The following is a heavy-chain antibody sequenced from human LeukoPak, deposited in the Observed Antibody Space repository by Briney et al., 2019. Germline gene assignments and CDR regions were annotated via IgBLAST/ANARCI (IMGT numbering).Heavy chain of an antibody. Sequence: ASVKVSCKASGYTFPSYGISWVRPAPGQGLEWMGWISAYNGNTNYAQKLQGRVTMTTDTSTSTAYMELRSLRSDDTAVYYCARDIGVVVAASYGMDVWGKGTTVTVSS. CDR2: ISAYNGNT. CDR3: ARDIGVVVAASYGMDV. D-gene: IGHD2-15*01. J-gene: IGHJ6*04. V-gene: IGHV1-18*04. CDR1: GYTFPSYG.